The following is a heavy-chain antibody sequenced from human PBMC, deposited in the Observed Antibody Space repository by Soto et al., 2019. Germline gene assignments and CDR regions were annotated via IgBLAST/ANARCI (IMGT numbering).Heavy chain of an antibody. D-gene: IGHD1-1*01. CDR2: ISHDGSNR. V-gene: IGHV3-30*18. Sequence: HPGGSLRLSCEASGFTLSDYGMHWVRQAPGKGLEWVAVISHDGSNRYYADSVKGRFTISRDPSKNTLYLQMNSLRAEDTALYYCAKRPPHTIGTGEIDFWGHGTLVTVSP. J-gene: IGHJ4*01. CDR1: GFTLSDYG. CDR3: AKRPPHTIGTGEIDF.